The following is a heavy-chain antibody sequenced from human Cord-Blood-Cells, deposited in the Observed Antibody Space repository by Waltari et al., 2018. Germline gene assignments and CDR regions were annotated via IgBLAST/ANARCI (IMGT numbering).Heavy chain of an antibody. J-gene: IGHJ4*02. CDR3: ARLLGGSDSERHFDY. D-gene: IGHD1-26*01. CDR1: GYTFTSYA. Sequence: QVQLVQSGAEVKKPGASVKVSCKASGYTFTSYAMHWVRQAPGQRLEWMGWINAGNGNTKYSQKFQGRVTITRDTSASTAYMELSSLRCEDTVVYYYARLLGGSDSERHFDYWGPVTLVTVSS. CDR2: INAGNGNT. V-gene: IGHV1-3*01.